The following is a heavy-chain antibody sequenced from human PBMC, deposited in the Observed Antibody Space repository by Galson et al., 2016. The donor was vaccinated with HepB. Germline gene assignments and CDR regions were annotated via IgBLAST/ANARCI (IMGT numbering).Heavy chain of an antibody. CDR3: ARTSNRYSGSLDY. Sequence: PALVKPTQTLTLTCTFSGFSLSASGMCVSWIRQPPGKALEWLARIDWDDDKYYTTSLQTRLTVSKDTSKSQVILTVTNMGPVDTAAYFCARTSNRYSGSLDYWGQGTLVTVSS. D-gene: IGHD1-26*01. CDR2: IDWDDDK. J-gene: IGHJ4*02. CDR1: GFSLSASGMC. V-gene: IGHV2-70*11.